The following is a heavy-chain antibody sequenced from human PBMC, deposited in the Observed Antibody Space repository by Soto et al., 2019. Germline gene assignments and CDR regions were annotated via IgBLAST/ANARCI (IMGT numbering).Heavy chain of an antibody. CDR1: GFTFSTYA. CDR3: ASYFSVPGTHHDAFDF. J-gene: IGHJ3*01. D-gene: IGHD3-9*01. Sequence: GGSLRLSCAASGFTFSTYAMTWVRQAPGKGLDWVPAISGSGDSTYYADSVKGRFTISRDNSKNTLYLQMNGLRAEDTAVYYCASYFSVPGTHHDAFDFCAQATMVTVSS. CDR2: ISGSGDST. V-gene: IGHV3-23*01.